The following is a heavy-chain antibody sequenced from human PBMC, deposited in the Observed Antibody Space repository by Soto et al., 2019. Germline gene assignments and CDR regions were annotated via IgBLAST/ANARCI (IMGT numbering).Heavy chain of an antibody. J-gene: IGHJ5*02. CDR1: GGSISSSSYY. Sequence: NPSETLSLTCTVSGGSISSSSYYWGWIRQPPGKGLEWIGIIYYSGSTYYNPSLKSRVTISVDTSKNQFSLKLSSVTAADTAVYYCARHGSSRGKWLRFSNWFDPWGQGTLVTVSS. CDR3: ARHGSSRGKWLRFSNWFDP. CDR2: IYYSGST. V-gene: IGHV4-39*01. D-gene: IGHD5-12*01.